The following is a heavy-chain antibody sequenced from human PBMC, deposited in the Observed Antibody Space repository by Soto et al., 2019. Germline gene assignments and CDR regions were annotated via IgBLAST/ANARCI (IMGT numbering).Heavy chain of an antibody. D-gene: IGHD2-15*01. CDR1: GYTFTGYY. V-gene: IGHV1-2*02. Sequence: ASVKVSCKASGYTFTGYYMHWVRQAPGQGLEWMGWINPNSGGTNYAQKFQGRVTMTRDTSISTAYMELSRLRSDDTAVYYCARTMLLYYYGIDVWCEARTVTVSS. J-gene: IGHJ6*04. CDR3: ARTMLLYYYGIDV. CDR2: INPNSGGT.